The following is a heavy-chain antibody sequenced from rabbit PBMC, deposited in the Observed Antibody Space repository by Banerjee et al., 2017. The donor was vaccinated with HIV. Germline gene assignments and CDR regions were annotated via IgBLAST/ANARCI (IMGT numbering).Heavy chain of an antibody. CDR3: ARAYYIYGTAGYTYAAFNL. D-gene: IGHD6-1*01. CDR2: IYTGSIVT. Sequence: QEQLEESGGGLVQPEGSPTLTCTASGIDFSSYYYMCWVRQAPGKGLEWIGCIYTGSIVTDYASWAKGRSTISKTSSTTVTLQMTSLTAADTATYFCARAYYIYGTAGYTYAAFNLWGPGTLVTVS. CDR1: GIDFSSYYY. V-gene: IGHV1S45*01. J-gene: IGHJ4*01.